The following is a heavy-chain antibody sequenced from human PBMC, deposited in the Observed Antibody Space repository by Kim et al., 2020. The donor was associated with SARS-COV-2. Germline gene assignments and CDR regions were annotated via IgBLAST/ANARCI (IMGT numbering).Heavy chain of an antibody. Sequence: GGSLRLSCAASGFSISKDWMSWVRQAPGKGLEWVGRIKSKFDGGTTDYTAPVKGRFTIARDDSLNMLYLQMNSLKTEDTAVYYCTTDRFVWRQGTTVTVS. CDR1: GFSISKDW. CDR3: TTDRFV. CDR2: IKSKFDGGTT. V-gene: IGHV3-15*01. J-gene: IGHJ6*02.